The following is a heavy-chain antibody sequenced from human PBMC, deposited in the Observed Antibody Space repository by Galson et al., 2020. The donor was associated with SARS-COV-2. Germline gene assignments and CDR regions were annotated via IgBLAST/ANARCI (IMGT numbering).Heavy chain of an antibody. V-gene: IGHV4-39*01. D-gene: IGHD7-27*01. J-gene: IGHJ2*01. CDR2: VNYSGST. CDR3: ARQGWGNWYFDV. CDR1: GGSTSSSPYC. Sequence: ASETLSLTCTVSGGSTSSSPYCWGWIRQPPGRGLEWIGCVNYSGSTSYNPSLKSRVIISVDTSKNKFSLKLTSATAADTAVYYCARQGWGNWYFDVWGRGTLVTVSS.